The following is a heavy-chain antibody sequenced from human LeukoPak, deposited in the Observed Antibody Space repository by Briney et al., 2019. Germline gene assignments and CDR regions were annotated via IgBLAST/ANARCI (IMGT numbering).Heavy chain of an antibody. V-gene: IGHV3-30*18. CDR3: AKMPRYSSGWYRFDP. D-gene: IGHD6-19*01. CDR1: GFTFSSYV. CDR2: ISYDGSNK. Sequence: GGSLRLSCAASGFTFSSYVMHWVRQAPGKGLEWVAVISYDGSNKYYADSVKGRFTISRDNSKNTLYLQMNSLRAEDTAVYYCAKMPRYSSGWYRFDPWGQGTLVTVSS. J-gene: IGHJ5*02.